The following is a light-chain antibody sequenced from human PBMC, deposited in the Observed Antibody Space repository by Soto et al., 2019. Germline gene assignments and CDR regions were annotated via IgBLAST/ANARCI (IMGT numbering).Light chain of an antibody. CDR3: QQYNNLPHT. CDR1: QSVSSD. CDR2: GAS. V-gene: IGKV3-15*01. Sequence: EVVMTQSPATLSVYPGERATLSCRASQSVSSDLAWYLQKPGQAPSLLVYGASTRATGMPARFSGSGSGTEFTLTISSRQSEDFAVYYCQQYNNLPHTFGQGTKLEIK. J-gene: IGKJ2*01.